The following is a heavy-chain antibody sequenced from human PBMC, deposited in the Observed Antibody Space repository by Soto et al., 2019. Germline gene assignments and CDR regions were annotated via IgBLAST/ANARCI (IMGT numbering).Heavy chain of an antibody. Sequence: EVQLLESGGGLVQPGGSLRLSCAASGFTFSSYAMSWVRQAPGKGLEWVSAISGSGGSTYYADSVKGRFTISRDNSKNTLYLQMNSLRAEDTAVYYCAKDLLSRWEIVVVPAATSAYDYWGQGTLVTVSS. CDR2: ISGSGGST. J-gene: IGHJ4*02. V-gene: IGHV3-23*01. CDR1: GFTFSSYA. D-gene: IGHD2-2*01. CDR3: AKDLLSRWEIVVVPAATSAYDY.